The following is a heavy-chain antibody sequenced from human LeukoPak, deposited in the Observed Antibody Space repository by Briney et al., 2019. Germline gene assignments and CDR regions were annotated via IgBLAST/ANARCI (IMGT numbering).Heavy chain of an antibody. V-gene: IGHV4-39*07. CDR3: AKPSNYYGSATDAFDF. CDR1: GGSISSSSYY. Sequence: SETLSLTCTVSGGSISSSSYYWGWIRQPPGKGLEWIGSIYYSGSTYYNPSLKSRVTISVDTSKNHFSLKLNSVTAADTAGYYCAKPSNYYGSATDAFDFWGQGTMVTVSS. J-gene: IGHJ3*01. D-gene: IGHD3-10*01. CDR2: IYYSGST.